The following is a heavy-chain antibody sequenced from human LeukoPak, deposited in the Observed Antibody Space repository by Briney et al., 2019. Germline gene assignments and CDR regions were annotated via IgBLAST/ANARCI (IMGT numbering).Heavy chain of an antibody. CDR1: GFTFSSYW. Sequence: GGSLRRSCAASGFTFSSYWMSWVRQAPGKGLEWVANIKQDGSEKYYVDSVKGRFTISRDNAKNSLYLQMNSLRAEDTAVYYCAREGSSWYESAFDIWGQGTMVTVSS. CDR2: IKQDGSEK. D-gene: IGHD1-14*01. CDR3: AREGSSWYESAFDI. J-gene: IGHJ3*02. V-gene: IGHV3-7*03.